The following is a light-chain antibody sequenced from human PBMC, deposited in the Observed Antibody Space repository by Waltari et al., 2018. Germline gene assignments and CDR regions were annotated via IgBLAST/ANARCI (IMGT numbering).Light chain of an antibody. CDR2: DVS. CDR1: SSALGGYSF. Sequence: QSALTQPASVSGSPGQSITISCPTSSSALGGYSFVSWYQQHPGKAPKPKIYDVSHRPSGVSNRFSGSKSGNTASLTISGLQPEDEADYYCSSYTSIIPPFLFGTGTKVTVL. V-gene: IGLV2-14*01. J-gene: IGLJ1*01. CDR3: SSYTSIIPPFL.